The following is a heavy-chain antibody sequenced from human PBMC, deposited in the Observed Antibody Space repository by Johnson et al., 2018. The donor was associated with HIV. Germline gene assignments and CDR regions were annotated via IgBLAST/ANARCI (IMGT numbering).Heavy chain of an antibody. Sequence: VQLVESGGGLVQPGGSLRLSFAASGFTFSSYAMHWVRQAPGKGLEWVSLIYSGGNTYYADSVRGRFTISRDNAKNSLYLQMNSLRAEDTALYYCAKDTWELLGDGAFDIWGQGTMVTVS. CDR1: GFTFSSYA. V-gene: IGHV3-66*01. J-gene: IGHJ3*02. CDR3: AKDTWELLGDGAFDI. D-gene: IGHD1-26*01. CDR2: IYSGGNT.